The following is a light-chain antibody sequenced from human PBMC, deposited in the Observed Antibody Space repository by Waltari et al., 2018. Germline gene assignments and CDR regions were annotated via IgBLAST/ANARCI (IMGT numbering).Light chain of an antibody. Sequence: QSALTQPASVSGSPGQSITISCTGTSSDVGNYKRVSWYQQHPGKAPKLMSYAVRKRPSGVSDRFSGSKSGDMASLTISGLQPEDEAEYFCSSYAGSSKGVFGGGTKVTVL. V-gene: IGLV2-23*02. CDR3: SSYAGSSKGV. CDR1: SSDVGNYKR. CDR2: AVR. J-gene: IGLJ2*01.